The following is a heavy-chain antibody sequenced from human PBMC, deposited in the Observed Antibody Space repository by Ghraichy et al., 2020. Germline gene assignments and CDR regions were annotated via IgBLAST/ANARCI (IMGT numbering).Heavy chain of an antibody. Sequence: GGSLRLSCAASGFTFSDYAMTWVRQTPGRGLEWVAAISGSGINTNYRDSVRGRFTISRDNSRNTVYLQMSSVGAEDTAIYYCARHHHGSGSFDHWGRGTQVTVSS. V-gene: IGHV3-23*01. J-gene: IGHJ5*02. D-gene: IGHD2-15*01. CDR2: ISGSGINT. CDR1: GFTFSDYA. CDR3: ARHHHGSGSFDH.